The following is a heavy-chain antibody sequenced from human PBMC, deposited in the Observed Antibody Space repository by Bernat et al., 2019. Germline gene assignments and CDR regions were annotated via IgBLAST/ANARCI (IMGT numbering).Heavy chain of an antibody. CDR2: IKSKTDGGTT. Sequence: EVQLVESGGGLVQPGGSLRLSCAASGFTFSNAWMSWVRQAPGKGLEWVGRIKSKTDGGTTDYAAPVKGRFTISRDDSKNTLYLQMNSLKTEDTAVYYCTTGVRVVAATRDAFDIWGQGTMVTVSS. D-gene: IGHD2-15*01. CDR1: GFTFSNAW. CDR3: TTGVRVVAATRDAFDI. J-gene: IGHJ3*02. V-gene: IGHV3-15*01.